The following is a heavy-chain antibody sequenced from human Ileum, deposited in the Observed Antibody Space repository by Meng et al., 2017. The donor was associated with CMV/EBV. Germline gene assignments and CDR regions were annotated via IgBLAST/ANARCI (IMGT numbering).Heavy chain of an antibody. Sequence: GGSLRLSCAASGFTFNTFGMHWVRLAPGKGLEWMAVISYDGTNKFYADSVKGRFTISRDDSENTLYLQMNSLRGEDTALYYCARDLPSGTSVNYFDYWGQGTLVTVSS. D-gene: IGHD1-26*01. V-gene: IGHV3-30*19. CDR2: ISYDGTNK. CDR3: ARDLPSGTSVNYFDY. J-gene: IGHJ4*02. CDR1: GFTFNTFG.